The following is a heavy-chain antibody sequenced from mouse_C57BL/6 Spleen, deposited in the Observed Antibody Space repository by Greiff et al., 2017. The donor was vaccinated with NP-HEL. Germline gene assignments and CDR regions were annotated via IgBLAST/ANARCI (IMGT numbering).Heavy chain of an antibody. D-gene: IGHD6-2*01. Sequence: QVQLQQSGAELVRPGASVTLSCKASGYTFTDYEMHWVKQTPVHGLEWIGAIDPETGGTAYNQKFKGKAILTADKSSSTAYMELRSLTSEDSAVYYCTRVASLYFDYWGQGTTLTVSS. CDR2: IDPETGGT. CDR1: GYTFTDYE. V-gene: IGHV1-15*01. CDR3: TRVASLYFDY. J-gene: IGHJ2*01.